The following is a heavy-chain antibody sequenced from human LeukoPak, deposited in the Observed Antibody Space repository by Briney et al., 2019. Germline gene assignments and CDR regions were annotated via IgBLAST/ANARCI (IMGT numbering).Heavy chain of an antibody. CDR2: LSGSGYNT. Sequence: PGGSLRLSCAASGFTFSSHALSWVRQAPGKGLEWVSSLSGSGYNTYYADSVKGRFTISRDNSRSTVYLQMNSLRAEDTAVYYCAKDPYGTRYFDYWGQGTLVTVSS. CDR3: AKDPYGTRYFDY. CDR1: GFTFSSHA. J-gene: IGHJ4*02. V-gene: IGHV3-23*01. D-gene: IGHD2-2*01.